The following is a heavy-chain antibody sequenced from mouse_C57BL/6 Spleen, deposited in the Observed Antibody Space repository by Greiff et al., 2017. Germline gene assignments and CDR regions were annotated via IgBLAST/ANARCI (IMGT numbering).Heavy chain of an antibody. J-gene: IGHJ2*01. CDR2: IHPSDSDT. V-gene: IGHV1-74*01. Sequence: KQRPGQGLEWIGRIHPSDSDTNYNQKFKGKATLTVDKSSSTAYMQLSSLTSEDSAVYYCAIRGSGTRVYFDYWGQGTTLTVSS. CDR3: AIRGSGTRVYFDY. D-gene: IGHD4-1*01.